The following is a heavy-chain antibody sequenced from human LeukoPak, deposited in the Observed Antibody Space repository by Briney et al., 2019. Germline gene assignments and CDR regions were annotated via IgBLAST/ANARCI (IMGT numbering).Heavy chain of an antibody. CDR3: AREVWRDYYDSSGDFDY. J-gene: IGHJ4*02. Sequence: GGSLRLSCAASGFTFSSYSMNWVRQAPGKGLQLVSSITSSRSYIYYADSVKGRFTSSTDKAKSSLYLQMNSLRAEDTAVYYCAREVWRDYYDSSGDFDYWGQGTLVTVSS. V-gene: IGHV3-21*01. D-gene: IGHD3-22*01. CDR1: GFTFSSYS. CDR2: ITSSRSYI.